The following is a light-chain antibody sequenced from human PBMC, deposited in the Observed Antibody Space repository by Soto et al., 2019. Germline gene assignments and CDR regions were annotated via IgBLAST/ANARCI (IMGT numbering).Light chain of an antibody. J-gene: IGKJ3*01. V-gene: IGKV1-39*01. CDR2: DAA. CDR1: QNINTY. Sequence: DIQMTQSPYSLSAAVGDRVTIACPASQNINTYLNWYQQKPGKAPKLLIFDAASLQNGVPSRFSGGGSRTDFTLTITSLQPEDFATYYCQQTSSAPFTFGPGTKWIS. CDR3: QQTSSAPFT.